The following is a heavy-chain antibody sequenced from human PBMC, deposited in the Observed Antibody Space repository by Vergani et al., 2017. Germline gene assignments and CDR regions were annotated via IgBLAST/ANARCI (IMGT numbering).Heavy chain of an antibody. CDR2: ISYDGSNK. CDR3: ERERLPYDFWSGYDINDAFDI. J-gene: IGHJ3*02. Sequence: QVQLVESGGGVVQPGRSLRLSCAASGFTFSSYAMHWVRQAPGKGLEWVAVISYDGSNKYYADSVKGRFTISRDNSKNTLYLQMNSLRAEDTAVYYCERERLPYDFWSGYDINDAFDIWGQGTMVTVSS. D-gene: IGHD3-3*01. CDR1: GFTFSSYA. V-gene: IGHV3-30-3*01.